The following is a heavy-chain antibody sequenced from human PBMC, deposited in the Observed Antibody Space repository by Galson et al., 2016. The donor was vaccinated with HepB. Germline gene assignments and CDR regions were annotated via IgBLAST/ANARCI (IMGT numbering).Heavy chain of an antibody. Sequence: SVKVSCKASEYTFTRYTMHWVRQAPGQRLEWMGWINTDNGKTKYAQKFQGRVTITRDKSASAIYMELSSLTYEEMAVYYCVRGGGHSWYDYWGQGTLVTVSS. D-gene: IGHD6-13*01. CDR2: INTDNGKT. CDR3: VRGGGHSWYDY. V-gene: IGHV1-3*04. CDR1: EYTFTRYT. J-gene: IGHJ4*02.